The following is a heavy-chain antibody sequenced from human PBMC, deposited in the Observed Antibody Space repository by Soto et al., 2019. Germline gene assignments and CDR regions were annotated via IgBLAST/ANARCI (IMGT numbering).Heavy chain of an antibody. V-gene: IGHV5-10-1*01. J-gene: IGHJ6*02. CDR2: IDPSDSYT. Sequence: YGSSWVRQKKGKGLEWRGRIDPSDSYTNYSPSFQGHVTISADKSISTAYLQWSSLKASDTAMYYCARTSAAGKYYYGMDVWGQGTTVTVSS. CDR3: ARTSAAGKYYYGMDV. CDR1: YG. D-gene: IGHD6-13*01.